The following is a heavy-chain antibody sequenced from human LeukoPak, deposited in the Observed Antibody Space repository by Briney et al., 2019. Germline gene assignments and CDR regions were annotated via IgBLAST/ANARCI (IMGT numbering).Heavy chain of an antibody. Sequence: SETLSLTCTASGGSISSYYWSWIRQPPGKGLEWIGYIYTSGSTNYNPSLKSRVTISVDTSKNQFSLKLSSVTAADTAVYYCARTSAAGSWFDPWGQGTLVTVSS. CDR3: ARTSAAGSWFDP. CDR2: IYTSGST. J-gene: IGHJ5*02. V-gene: IGHV4-4*09. CDR1: GGSISSYY. D-gene: IGHD6-13*01.